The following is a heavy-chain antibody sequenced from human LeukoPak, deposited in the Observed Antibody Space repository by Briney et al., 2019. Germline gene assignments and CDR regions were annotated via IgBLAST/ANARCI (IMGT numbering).Heavy chain of an antibody. CDR1: GYTFTGYY. CDR2: INPNSGGT. CDR3: ARDPPYYDSSGYDPSVDC. D-gene: IGHD3-22*01. J-gene: IGHJ4*02. Sequence: GASVKVSCKASGYTFTGYYMHWVRQAPGQGLEWMGWINPNSGGTNYAQKFQGRVTMTRDTSISTAYMELSRLRSDDTAVYYCARDPPYYDSSGYDPSVDCWGQGTLVTVSS. V-gene: IGHV1-2*02.